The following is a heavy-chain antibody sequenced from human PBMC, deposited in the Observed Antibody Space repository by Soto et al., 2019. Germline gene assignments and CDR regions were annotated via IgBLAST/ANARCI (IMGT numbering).Heavy chain of an antibody. CDR2: INPNSGGT. CDR3: ARDHKQWLVRERHYYYGMDV. Sequence: ASVKVSCKASGYTFTGYYMHWVRQAPGQGLEWMGWINPNSGGTNYAQKFQGWVTMTRDTSISTAYMELSRLRSDDTAVYYCARDHKQWLVRERHYYYGMDVWGQGTTVTVSS. V-gene: IGHV1-2*04. D-gene: IGHD6-19*01. CDR1: GYTFTGYY. J-gene: IGHJ6*02.